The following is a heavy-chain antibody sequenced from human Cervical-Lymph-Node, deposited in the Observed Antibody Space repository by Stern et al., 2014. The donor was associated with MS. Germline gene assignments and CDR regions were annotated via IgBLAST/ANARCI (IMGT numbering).Heavy chain of an antibody. CDR3: ARRSSTRAFDI. CDR2: IYYRGST. D-gene: IGHD2-2*01. Sequence: QLQLQESGPRLVKPSQTLSLTCTVSGGSISSSLYYWSWIRQHPAEGLEWIGYIYYRGSTYYNPSLKSRVTISVDTSNNQFSLKLRSVTVADTAVYYCARRSSTRAFDIWGQGTMVTVSS. V-gene: IGHV4-31*03. CDR1: GGSISSSLYY. J-gene: IGHJ3*02.